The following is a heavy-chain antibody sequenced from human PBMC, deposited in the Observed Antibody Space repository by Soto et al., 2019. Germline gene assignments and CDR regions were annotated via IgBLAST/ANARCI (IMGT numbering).Heavy chain of an antibody. J-gene: IGHJ5*02. Sequence: PSETLSLTCTVSGDSLRGYYWSWIRQSAGKGLEWIGRVHISRNNDYNPSLKSRVTVSVDTSKNQFSLKINSVTAADTAVYYCAREAAETVGDGYRCDPWGQGILVTVSS. D-gene: IGHD6-13*01. V-gene: IGHV4-4*07. CDR3: AREAAETVGDGYRCDP. CDR2: VHISRNN. CDR1: GDSLRGYY.